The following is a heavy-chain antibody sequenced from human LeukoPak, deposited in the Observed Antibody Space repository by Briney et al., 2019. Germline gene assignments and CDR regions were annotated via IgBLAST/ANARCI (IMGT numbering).Heavy chain of an antibody. CDR2: ISNTGVT. CDR1: GFILSDFT. V-gene: IGHV3-69-1*01. D-gene: IGHD3-10*01. Sequence: PGGSLRLSCAASGFILSDFTMNWVRQAPGKGLEWVSTISNTGVTHYAVSSKGRFTISRDSAKNSQYLQIYSLRDEDTAVYYCARYYFGSGNYRTFDRWGQGTLVIVS. CDR3: ARYYFGSGNYRTFDR. J-gene: IGHJ4*02.